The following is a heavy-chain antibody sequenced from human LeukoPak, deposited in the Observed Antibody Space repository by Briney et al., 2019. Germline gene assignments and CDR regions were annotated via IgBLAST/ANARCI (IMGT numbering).Heavy chain of an antibody. CDR2: INPSGGST. D-gene: IGHD4-23*01. V-gene: IGHV1-46*01. CDR1: GYTFTSYY. J-gene: IGHJ4*02. Sequence: ASVKVSCKASGYTFTSYYMHWVRQAPGQGLEWMGIINPSGGSTSYAQKFQGRVTMTRDTSTSTVYMELSSLRSEDTAVYYCAREDPNYGGNSVLPLDYWGQGTLVTVSS. CDR3: AREDPNYGGNSVLPLDY.